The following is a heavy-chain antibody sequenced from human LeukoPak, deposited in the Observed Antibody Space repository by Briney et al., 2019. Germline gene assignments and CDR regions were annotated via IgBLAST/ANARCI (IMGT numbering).Heavy chain of an antibody. CDR2: INAGNGNT. D-gene: IGHD3-22*01. J-gene: IGHJ4*02. V-gene: IGHV1-3*01. Sequence: ASVTVSCKASGYTFTSYAMHWVRQAPGQRLEWMGWINAGNGNTKYSQKFQGRVTITRDTSASTAYMELSSLRSEDTAVYYCARDLRRYYDSSGYQNPNYWGQGTLVTVSS. CDR3: ARDLRRYYDSSGYQNPNY. CDR1: GYTFTSYA.